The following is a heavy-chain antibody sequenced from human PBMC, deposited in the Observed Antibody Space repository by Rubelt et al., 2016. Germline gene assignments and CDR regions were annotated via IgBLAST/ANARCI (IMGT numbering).Heavy chain of an antibody. CDR3: ASPPYDILTGYDYYYGMDV. Sequence: QVQLVQSGAEVKKPGSSVKVSCKASGGTFSSYAISWVRQAPGQGLEWMGGIIPIFGTANYAQKFQGRVTITADNSTSTSYMELSSRRSEDTAVYYCASPPYDILTGYDYYYGMDVWGQGTTVTVSS. CDR2: IIPIFGTA. J-gene: IGHJ6*02. D-gene: IGHD3-9*01. V-gene: IGHV1-69*06. CDR1: GGTFSSYA.